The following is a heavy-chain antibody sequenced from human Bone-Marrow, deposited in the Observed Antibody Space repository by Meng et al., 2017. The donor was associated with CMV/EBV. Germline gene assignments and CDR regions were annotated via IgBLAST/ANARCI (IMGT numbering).Heavy chain of an antibody. CDR3: GSGGSYYPYYFEY. Sequence: GSLRLSCTVSGYSISSGYYWGWIRQPPGKGLEWIGSIYHSGSTYYNPSLKSRVTISVDTSKNQFSLKLSSVTAADTAVYYCGSGGSYYPYYFEYWGQGTLVTVSS. CDR1: GYSISSGYY. V-gene: IGHV4-38-2*02. D-gene: IGHD1-26*01. CDR2: IYHSGST. J-gene: IGHJ4*01.